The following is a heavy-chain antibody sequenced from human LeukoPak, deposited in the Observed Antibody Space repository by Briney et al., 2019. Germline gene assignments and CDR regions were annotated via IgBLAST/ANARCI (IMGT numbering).Heavy chain of an antibody. V-gene: IGHV1-2*02. D-gene: IGHD7-27*01. CDR1: GYTFTGYY. Sequence: RASVKVSCKASGYTFTGYYMHWVRQAPGQGLEWMGWINPNSGGTNYAQKFQGRVTMTRDTSISTAYMELSRLRSDDTAVYYCARDALRNRHWGAWFDPWGQGTLVTVSS. CDR3: ARDALRNRHWGAWFDP. CDR2: INPNSGGT. J-gene: IGHJ5*02.